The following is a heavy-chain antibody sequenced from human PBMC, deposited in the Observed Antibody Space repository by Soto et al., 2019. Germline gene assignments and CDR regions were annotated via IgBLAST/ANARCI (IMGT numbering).Heavy chain of an antibody. CDR3: ARVLRGWFDP. Sequence: LSLTCAVSCGSITSANWLTWVRQPPGGGLEWIGEISHSGITNYKASLKSRVTMSVDKTKNDVSLKLTSVTAADTAVYYCARVLRGWFDPWGQGTPVTVSS. J-gene: IGHJ5*02. V-gene: IGHV4-4*02. CDR2: ISHSGIT. CDR1: CGSITSANW.